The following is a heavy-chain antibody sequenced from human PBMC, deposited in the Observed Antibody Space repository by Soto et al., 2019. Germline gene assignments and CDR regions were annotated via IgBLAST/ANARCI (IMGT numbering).Heavy chain of an antibody. Sequence: SETLSLTCTVSGGSISSGGYYWSWIRQHPGKGLEWIGYIYYGGSTYYNPSLKSRVTISVDTSKNQFSLKLSSVTAADTAVYYCARGGRKIFGVVIIPTAHYYYMDVWGKGTTVTVS. CDR1: GGSISSGGYY. CDR2: IYYGGST. D-gene: IGHD3-3*01. V-gene: IGHV4-31*03. J-gene: IGHJ6*03. CDR3: ARGGRKIFGVVIIPTAHYYYMDV.